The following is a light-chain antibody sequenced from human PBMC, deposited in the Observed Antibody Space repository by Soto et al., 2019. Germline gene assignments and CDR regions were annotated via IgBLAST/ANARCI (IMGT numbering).Light chain of an antibody. V-gene: IGKV1-33*01. CDR1: QDISNY. CDR2: DAS. J-gene: IGKJ4*01. CDR3: QQDDNRPPETTSYLT. Sequence: DIQMTQSPSSLSASVGDRVTITCQASQDISNYLNWHQQKPGKAPKLLIYDASNLETGVPSRFSGSGSGTDFTFTISSLQPEDIATYYCQQDDNRPPETTSYLTFGGGTKVEIK.